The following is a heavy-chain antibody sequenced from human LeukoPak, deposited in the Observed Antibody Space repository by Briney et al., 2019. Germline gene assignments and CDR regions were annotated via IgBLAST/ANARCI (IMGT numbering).Heavy chain of an antibody. CDR2: ISGSGGST. Sequence: GGSLRLSCAASGFTFSSYAMSWVRQAPGKGLGWVSAISGSGGSTYYADSVKGRSTISRDNSKNTLYLQMNSLRAEDTAVYYCAKEASGYVGYYMDVWGKGTTVTVSS. J-gene: IGHJ6*03. CDR3: AKEASGYVGYYMDV. D-gene: IGHD5-12*01. CDR1: GFTFSSYA. V-gene: IGHV3-23*01.